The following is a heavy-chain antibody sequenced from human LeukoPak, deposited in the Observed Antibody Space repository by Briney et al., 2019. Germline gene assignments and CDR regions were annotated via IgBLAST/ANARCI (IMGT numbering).Heavy chain of an antibody. Sequence: PGGSLRLSCAASGFTFSNSGMHWVRQAPGKGLEWVSYISSSSSTIYYADSVKGRFTISRDNAKNSLYLQMNSLRAEDTAVYFCARTRNKDYYYYMDVWGKGTTVTVSS. CDR3: ARTRNKDYYYYMDV. D-gene: IGHD2/OR15-2a*01. CDR1: GFTFSNSG. CDR2: ISSSSSTI. V-gene: IGHV3-48*04. J-gene: IGHJ6*03.